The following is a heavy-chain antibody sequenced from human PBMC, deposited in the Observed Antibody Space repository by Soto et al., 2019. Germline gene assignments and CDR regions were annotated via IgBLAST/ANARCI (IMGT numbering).Heavy chain of an antibody. D-gene: IGHD5-18*01. V-gene: IGHV1-18*01. Sequence: QVQLVQSGAEVKKPGASVKVSCKASGYTFTSYGISWVRQAPGQGLEWMGWISAYNGNTNYAQKLQGRVTMTTDTYTSTAYMELRSLRSDDTAVYYCARDQLSPYYYYGMDVWGQGTTVTVSS. J-gene: IGHJ6*02. CDR2: ISAYNGNT. CDR3: ARDQLSPYYYYGMDV. CDR1: GYTFTSYG.